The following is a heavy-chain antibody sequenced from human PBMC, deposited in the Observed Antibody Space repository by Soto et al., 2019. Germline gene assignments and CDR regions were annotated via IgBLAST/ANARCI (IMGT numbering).Heavy chain of an antibody. CDR2: ISYDGINK. CDR1: GFTFSSYA. J-gene: IGHJ4*02. Sequence: QVQLVESGGGVVQPGRSLRLSCAASGFTFSSYAMHWVRQAPGKGLEWVAVISYDGINKYYADSVKGRFTISRDNSKNTLYLQMNSLRAEDTAVYYCARALGPHYQTPADYWGQRTPVTVSS. D-gene: IGHD2-2*01. CDR3: ARALGPHYQTPADY. V-gene: IGHV3-30-3*01.